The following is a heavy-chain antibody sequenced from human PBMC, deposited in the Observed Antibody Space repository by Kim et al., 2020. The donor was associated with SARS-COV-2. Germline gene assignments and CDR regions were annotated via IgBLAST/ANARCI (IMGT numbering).Heavy chain of an antibody. V-gene: IGHV3-43*01. CDR3: AKGLAYSSSWLELRAFDI. J-gene: IGHJ3*02. CDR2: ISWDGGST. Sequence: GGSLRLSCAASGFTFDDYTMHWVRQAPGKGLEWVSLISWDGGSTYYADSVKGRFTISRDNSKNSLYLQMNSLRTEDTALYYCAKGLAYSSSWLELRAFDIWGQGTMVTVSS. CDR1: GFTFDDYT. D-gene: IGHD6-13*01.